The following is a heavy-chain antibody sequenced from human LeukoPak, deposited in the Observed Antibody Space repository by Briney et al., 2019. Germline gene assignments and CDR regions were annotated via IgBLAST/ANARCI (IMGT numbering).Heavy chain of an antibody. V-gene: IGHV1-18*01. CDR1: GYTFTSYG. J-gene: IGHJ6*03. CDR3: ARAGYCSGGSCYPARSYYYYYMDV. Sequence: GASVKVSCKASGYTFTSYGISWVRQAPGQGLEWMGWIIAYNGNTNYAQKLQGRVTMTTDTSTSTAYMELRSLRSDDTAVYYCARAGYCSGGSCYPARSYYYYYMDVWGKGTTVTISS. CDR2: IIAYNGNT. D-gene: IGHD2-15*01.